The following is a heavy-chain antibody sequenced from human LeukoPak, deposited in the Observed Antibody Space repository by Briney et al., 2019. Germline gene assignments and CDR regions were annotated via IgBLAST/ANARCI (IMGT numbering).Heavy chain of an antibody. Sequence: GGSLRLSCAASEFTVSNNYMIWVRQAPGKGLEWVSSISSSSSHIYYADSVKGRFTISRDNAKNSLYLQMNSLRAEDTAVYYCARDHCSGGSCYHYDAFDIWGQGTMVTVSS. V-gene: IGHV3-21*01. CDR2: ISSSSSHI. J-gene: IGHJ3*02. CDR3: ARDHCSGGSCYHYDAFDI. CDR1: EFTVSNNY. D-gene: IGHD2-15*01.